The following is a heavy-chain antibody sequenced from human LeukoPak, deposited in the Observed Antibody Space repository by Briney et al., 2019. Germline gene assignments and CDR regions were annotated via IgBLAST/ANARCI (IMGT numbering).Heavy chain of an antibody. CDR2: IYYSGST. V-gene: IGHV4-39*07. J-gene: IGHJ3*02. Sequence: PSETLSLTCTVSGGSIISSSYYWGWIRQPPGKGLEWIGSIYYSGSTDYNPSLKSRVIISVDTSKNQFSLKLSSVTAADTAVYYCARRTMVRGVRRPFFAFDIWGQGTMVTVSS. D-gene: IGHD3-10*01. CDR3: ARRTMVRGVRRPFFAFDI. CDR1: GGSIISSSYY.